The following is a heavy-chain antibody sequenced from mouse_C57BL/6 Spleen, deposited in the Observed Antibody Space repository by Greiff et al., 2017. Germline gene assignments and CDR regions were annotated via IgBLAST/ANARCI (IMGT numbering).Heavy chain of an antibody. D-gene: IGHD2-12*01. CDR3: AREHDGYYAMDY. CDR1: GFTFSSYA. V-gene: IGHV5-4*01. CDR2: ISDGGSYT. J-gene: IGHJ4*01. Sequence: EVKLMESGGGLVKPGGSLKLSCAASGFTFSSYAMSWVRQTPEKRLEWVATISDGGSYTYYPDNVKGRFTISRDNAKNNLYLQMSHLKSEDTAMYYCAREHDGYYAMDYWGQGTSVTVSS.